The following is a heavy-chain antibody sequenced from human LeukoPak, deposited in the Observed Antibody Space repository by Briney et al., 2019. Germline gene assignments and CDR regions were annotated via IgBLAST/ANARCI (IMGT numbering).Heavy chain of an antibody. V-gene: IGHV4-61*02. CDR3: AREGYDFWSGYYSKSYYYYGMDV. D-gene: IGHD3-3*01. CDR1: GGSISSGSYY. Sequence: SETLSVTCTVSGGSISSGSYYWSWIRQPAGKGLEWIVRIYTSGSTNYNPSLKSRVTISVDTSKNQFSLKLSSVTAADTAVYYCAREGYDFWSGYYSKSYYYYGMDVWGQGTTVTVSS. J-gene: IGHJ6*02. CDR2: IYTSGST.